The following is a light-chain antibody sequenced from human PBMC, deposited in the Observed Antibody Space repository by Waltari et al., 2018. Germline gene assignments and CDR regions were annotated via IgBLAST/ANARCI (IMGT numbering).Light chain of an antibody. V-gene: IGKV3-20*01. J-gene: IGKJ1*01. CDR3: QHYVRLPAT. CDR2: GAS. CDR1: QSVGGT. Sequence: EIVLTQSPGTLSLSPGERAPLSCRARQSVGGTLAWYQQKPGQAPRLLMYGASIRAPGTPDRFSGTGSGTDFSLTISRLEPEDFAVYYCQHYVRLPATFGQGTKVEIK.